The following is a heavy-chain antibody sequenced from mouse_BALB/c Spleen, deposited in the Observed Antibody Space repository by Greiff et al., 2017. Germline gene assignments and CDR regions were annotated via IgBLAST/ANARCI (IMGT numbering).Heavy chain of an antibody. V-gene: IGHV1S56*01. CDR3: AQAFYDGDPPDY. CDR1: GYTFTSYY. Sequence: VQLQQSGPELVKPGASVRISCKASGYTFTSYYIHWVKQRPGQGLEWIGWIYPGNVNTKYNEKFKGKATLTADKSSSTAYMQLSSLTSEDSAVYVCAQAFYDGDPPDYWGQGTTLTVSS. D-gene: IGHD2-3*01. J-gene: IGHJ2*01. CDR2: IYPGNVNT.